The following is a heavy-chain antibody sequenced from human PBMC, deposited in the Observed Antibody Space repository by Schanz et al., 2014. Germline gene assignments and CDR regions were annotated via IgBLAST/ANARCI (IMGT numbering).Heavy chain of an antibody. D-gene: IGHD1-26*01. Sequence: QVQLVQSGAEVKKPGASVKVSCKASGYTFTGYYMHWLRQAPGQGLEWMGWISPNSGGTNYAQKLQARVTLTSDTSLSTAYMELTSLRSDDTAVYYCAREGNSGSYYHYWGQGTPVTVSS. CDR1: GYTFTGYY. CDR2: ISPNSGGT. V-gene: IGHV1-2*02. CDR3: AREGNSGSYYHY. J-gene: IGHJ4*02.